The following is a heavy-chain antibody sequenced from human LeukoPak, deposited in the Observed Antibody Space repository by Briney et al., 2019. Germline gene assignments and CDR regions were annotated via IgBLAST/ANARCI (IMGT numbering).Heavy chain of an antibody. CDR1: GYTFTSYD. D-gene: IGHD3-9*01. J-gene: IGHJ4*02. Sequence: ASVKVSCKASGYTFTSYDINWVRQATGQERDWMGWMNPNSGNKGYAHNFQGRVTMTRNTSIRTAYMELSSLRSEATAVYYCARGVFRYSHPLGYWGQGTLVTVSS. CDR3: ARGVFRYSHPLGY. CDR2: MNPNSGNK. V-gene: IGHV1-8*01.